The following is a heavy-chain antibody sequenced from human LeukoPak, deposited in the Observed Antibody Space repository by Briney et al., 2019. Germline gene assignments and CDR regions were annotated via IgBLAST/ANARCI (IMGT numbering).Heavy chain of an antibody. CDR1: GYTLTSYY. CDR3: ARTAARRFDY. D-gene: IGHD6-6*01. J-gene: IGHJ4*02. V-gene: IGHV1-46*01. CDR2: INPTGGST. Sequence: ASVKVSCKASGYTLTSYYMHWVRQARGQGLEWMGIINPTGGSTTYAQKFQGRVTMTRDTSTSTVYMELSSLRSDDTAVYYCARTAARRFDYWGQGTLVTVSS.